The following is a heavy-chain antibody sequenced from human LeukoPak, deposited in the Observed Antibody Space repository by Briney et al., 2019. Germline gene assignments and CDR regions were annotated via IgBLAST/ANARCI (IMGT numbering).Heavy chain of an antibody. CDR3: ARGYYDSSGEFDY. CDR2: IYSGGST. V-gene: IGHV3-66*01. Sequence: GGSLRLSCAASGFXVSSNYMSWVRQAPGKGLEWVSVIYSGGSTYYADSVKGRFTISRDNSKNTLYLQVNSLRAEDTAVYYCARGYYDSSGEFDYWGQGTLVTVSS. CDR1: GFXVSSNY. J-gene: IGHJ4*02. D-gene: IGHD3-22*01.